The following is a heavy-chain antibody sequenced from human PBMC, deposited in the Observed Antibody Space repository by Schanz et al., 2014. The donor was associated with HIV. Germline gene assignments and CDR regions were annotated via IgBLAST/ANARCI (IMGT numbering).Heavy chain of an antibody. CDR2: ISGSDGDT. V-gene: IGHV3-23*04. CDR3: VKAYSSGFSGAGS. D-gene: IGHD5-18*01. Sequence: EVQLVESGGGLVKPGGSLRLSCAASGFTFSSYAMTWVRQAPGKGLDWVSTISGSDGDTYYADSVKGRFTISRDNSRNALYLHMNSLRADDTAIYYCVKAYSSGFSGAGSWGQGALVTVSS. CDR1: GFTFSSYA. J-gene: IGHJ5*02.